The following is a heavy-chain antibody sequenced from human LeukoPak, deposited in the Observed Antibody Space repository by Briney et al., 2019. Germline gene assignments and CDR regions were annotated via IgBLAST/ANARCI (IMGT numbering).Heavy chain of an antibody. CDR1: GCKFDDYG. CDR2: INWNGDSR. V-gene: IGHV3-20*04. D-gene: IGHD3-22*01. Sequence: GGSLRLSCTASGCKFDDYGMTWVRQAPGKGLEWVSDINWNGDSRGYAHSVRGRFTIYRDNSKNSLYLQMNSLRVEDTAFYYCARTQSPNYYDSSGYWGQGTLVTVSS. CDR3: ARTQSPNYYDSSGY. J-gene: IGHJ4*02.